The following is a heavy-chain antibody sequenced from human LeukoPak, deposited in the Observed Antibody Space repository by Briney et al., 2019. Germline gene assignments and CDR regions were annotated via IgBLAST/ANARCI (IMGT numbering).Heavy chain of an antibody. CDR1: GFTFSSYA. V-gene: IGHV3-23*01. CDR3: AKDGSGSYSSFDY. Sequence: PGGSLRFSCAASGFTFSSYAMSWVRQAPGKGLEWVSTISGSGGSTYYADSVKGRFTISRDNSKNTLYLQMNSLRAEDTAVYYCAKDGSGSYSSFDYWGQGTLVTVSS. J-gene: IGHJ4*02. D-gene: IGHD1-26*01. CDR2: ISGSGGST.